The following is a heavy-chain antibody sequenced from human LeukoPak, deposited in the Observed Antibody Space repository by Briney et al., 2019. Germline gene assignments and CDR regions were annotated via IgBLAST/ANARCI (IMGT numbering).Heavy chain of an antibody. CDR2: INHRGST. CDR3: ARGNLWDYRRYYYYMDV. D-gene: IGHD4-11*01. V-gene: IGHV4-34*01. Sequence: PSETLSLTCDVYGGSFSGYYWSWIRQPPGKGLEWIGEINHRGSTNYNPSLKCRVTISVDTSKNQFSLRLNSVTAADTAVYYCARGNLWDYRRYYYYMDVWGKGTTVTVSS. J-gene: IGHJ6*03. CDR1: GGSFSGYY.